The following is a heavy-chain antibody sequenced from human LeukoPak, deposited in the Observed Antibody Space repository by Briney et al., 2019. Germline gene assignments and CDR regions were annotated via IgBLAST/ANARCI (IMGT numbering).Heavy chain of an antibody. J-gene: IGHJ4*02. V-gene: IGHV3-30*03. CDR2: ISYDGSNK. CDR3: ARALTLAGFL. D-gene: IGHD3-3*01. CDR1: GFTFSNAC. Sequence: GGSLRLSCTVSGFTFSNACMSWVRQAPGKGLEWVAVISYDGSNKYYADSVKGRFTISRDNSKNTLYLQMNSLRAEDTAVYYCARALTLAGFLWGQGTLVTVSS.